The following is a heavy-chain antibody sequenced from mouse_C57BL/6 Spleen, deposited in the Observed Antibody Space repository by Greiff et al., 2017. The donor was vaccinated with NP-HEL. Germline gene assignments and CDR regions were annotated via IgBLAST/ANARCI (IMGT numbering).Heavy chain of an antibody. D-gene: IGHD2-5*01. Sequence: EVQGVESGGGLVKPGGSLKLSCAASGFTFSSYAMSWVRQIPEKRLEWVATISDGGSYTYYPDNVKGRFTISRDNAKNNLYLQMSHLKSEDTAMYYCARDGDSNYEKDYAMDYWGQGTSVTVSS. V-gene: IGHV5-4*01. J-gene: IGHJ4*01. CDR1: GFTFSSYA. CDR2: ISDGGSYT. CDR3: ARDGDSNYEKDYAMDY.